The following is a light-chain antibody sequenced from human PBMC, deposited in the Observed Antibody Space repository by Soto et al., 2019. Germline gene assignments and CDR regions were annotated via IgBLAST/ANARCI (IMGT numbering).Light chain of an antibody. V-gene: IGKV3-15*01. CDR1: QSVTYN. CDR3: QQYKNWSPLT. Sequence: EIVMTQSPATLSVSPGETATLSCRASQSVTYNLAWYQQKPCQGPRLLIYGAFTRATGIPARFSGSGSGTEFTLTISSLQSEDFAVYYCQQYKNWSPLTFGGGTKVEIK. J-gene: IGKJ4*01. CDR2: GAF.